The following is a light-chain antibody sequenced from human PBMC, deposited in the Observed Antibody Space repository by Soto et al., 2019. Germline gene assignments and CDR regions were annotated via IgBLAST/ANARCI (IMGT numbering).Light chain of an antibody. CDR1: QSVTTN. J-gene: IGKJ1*01. Sequence: EIVMMQFPATLSVSPGERVTLSCRARLSVSQSVTTNLAWYQQKPGQAPRFLIFDASARAVDIPGRFSGSKSGTEFTPTISSLQPEDFAVYYCHYYDKWPPGTFGQGTKVDIK. CDR2: DAS. V-gene: IGKV3D-15*01. CDR3: HYYDKWPPGT.